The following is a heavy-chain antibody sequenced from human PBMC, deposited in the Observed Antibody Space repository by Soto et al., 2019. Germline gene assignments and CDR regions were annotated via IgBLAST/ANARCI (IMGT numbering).Heavy chain of an antibody. V-gene: IGHV3-9*01. CDR3: AKALSSGSTDFDY. Sequence: ESGGGLVQPGGSLRLSCAASGFTFDDYAMHWVRQAPGKGLEWVSGISWNSGSIGYADSVKGRFTISRDNAKNSLYLQMNSLRAEDTALYYCAKALSSGSTDFDYWGQGTLLTVSS. CDR2: ISWNSGSI. D-gene: IGHD6-19*01. CDR1: GFTFDDYA. J-gene: IGHJ4*02.